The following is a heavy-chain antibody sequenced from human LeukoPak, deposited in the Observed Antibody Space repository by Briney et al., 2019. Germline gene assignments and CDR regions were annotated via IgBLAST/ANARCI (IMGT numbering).Heavy chain of an antibody. J-gene: IGHJ3*02. CDR2: ISTDGSHK. CDR1: GFTFSNHD. V-gene: IGHV3-30-3*01. D-gene: IGHD1-26*01. CDR3: ARETGSPGAFDI. Sequence: GTSLRLSCAASGFTFSNHDLHWVRQAPGQGLEWKTGISTDGSHKSYAGSVKGRFTISRDNSKNTLYLQMNSLRAEDTAVYYCARETGSPGAFDIWGQGTMVTVSS.